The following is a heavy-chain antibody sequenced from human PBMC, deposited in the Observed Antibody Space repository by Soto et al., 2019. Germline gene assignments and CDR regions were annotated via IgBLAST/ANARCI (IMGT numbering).Heavy chain of an antibody. CDR2: IYYSGST. D-gene: IGHD4-17*01. J-gene: IGHJ4*02. Sequence: SETLSLTCTVSGGSISSYYWSWIRQPPGKGLEWIGYIYYSGSTNYNPSLKSRVTISVDTSKNQFSLKLSSVTAADTAVYYCARAYGDYVFDYWGKGTLVTVS. CDR1: GGSISSYY. CDR3: ARAYGDYVFDY. V-gene: IGHV4-59*01.